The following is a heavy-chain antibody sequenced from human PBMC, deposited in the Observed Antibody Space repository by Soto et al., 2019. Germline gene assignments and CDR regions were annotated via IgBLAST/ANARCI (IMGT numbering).Heavy chain of an antibody. J-gene: IGHJ6*02. D-gene: IGHD2-2*01. CDR1: GGSFSGYF. V-gene: IGHV4-34*01. Sequence: PSETLSLTCAVYGGSFSGYFWTWVRHAPGKGLEWIGEINHSGRTNTNPSLKSRISTSVDTSKNQFSLRLSSVTAADTAFYYCARGPRCINTSCSNDFYHFGLDVWGQGTSVTVSS. CDR2: INHSGRT. CDR3: ARGPRCINTSCSNDFYHFGLDV.